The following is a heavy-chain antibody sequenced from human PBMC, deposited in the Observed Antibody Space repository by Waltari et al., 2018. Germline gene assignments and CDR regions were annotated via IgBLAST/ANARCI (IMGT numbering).Heavy chain of an antibody. D-gene: IGHD3-22*01. V-gene: IGHV1-69*04. CDR3: ARGYDTSGSES. CDR2: IIPILDIT. CDR1: GDTFSSYA. J-gene: IGHJ5*02. Sequence: QVRLVQSGAEVKKPGSSVRVSCKVAGDTFSSYAISWVRQAPGPGLEWIGRIIPILDITNDAPKLQDRLTITADTSTTTAYMELTSLTSEDTGVYFCARGYDTSGSESWGQGALVTVSS.